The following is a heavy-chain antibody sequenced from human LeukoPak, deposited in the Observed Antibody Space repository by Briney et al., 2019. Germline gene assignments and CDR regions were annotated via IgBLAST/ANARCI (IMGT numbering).Heavy chain of an antibody. CDR2: INPSGGST. J-gene: IGHJ3*02. V-gene: IGHV1-46*01. CDR1: GYTFTSYY. Sequence: ASVKVSCKASGYTFTSYYMHWVRQAPGQGLEWVGIINPSGGSTSYAQKFQGRVTMTRDTSTSTVYMELSSLRSGDTAVYYCARASLGEVVAPGDAFDIWGQGTMVTVSS. D-gene: IGHD3-10*01. CDR3: ARASLGEVVAPGDAFDI.